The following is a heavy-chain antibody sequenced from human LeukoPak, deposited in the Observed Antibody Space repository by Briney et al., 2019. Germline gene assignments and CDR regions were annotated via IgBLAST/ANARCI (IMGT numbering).Heavy chain of an antibody. V-gene: IGHV4-59*01. J-gene: IGHJ4*02. D-gene: IGHD3-22*01. CDR3: ARADSSGYYVGY. Sequence: PETLSLTCTVSGGSLSSYYWSWIRQPPGKGLEWIGHIYYSGSTNYNPSLKSRVTISVDTSKNQFSLKLSSVTAADTAVYYCARADSSGYYVGYWGQGTLVTVSS. CDR1: GGSLSSYY. CDR2: IYYSGST.